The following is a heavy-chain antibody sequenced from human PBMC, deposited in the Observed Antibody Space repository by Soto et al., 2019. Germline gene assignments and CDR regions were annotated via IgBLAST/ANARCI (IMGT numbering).Heavy chain of an antibody. V-gene: IGHV1-69*13. CDR3: ARDLDYYDSTNRRMYYYYYGMDV. Sequence: SVKVSCKASGGTFSSYAISWVRQAPGQGLEWMGGIIPIFGTANYAQKFQGRVTITADGSTSTAYMELSSLRSEDTAVYYCARDLDYYDSTNRRMYYYYYGMDVWGQGTTVTVSS. J-gene: IGHJ6*02. CDR1: GGTFSSYA. D-gene: IGHD3-22*01. CDR2: IIPIFGTA.